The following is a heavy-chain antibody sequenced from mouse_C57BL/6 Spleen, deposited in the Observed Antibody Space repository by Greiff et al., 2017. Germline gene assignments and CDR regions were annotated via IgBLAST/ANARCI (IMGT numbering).Heavy chain of an antibody. CDR1: GYTFTSYW. CDR3: ARSHLGYAMDY. J-gene: IGHJ4*01. CDR2: IDPSDSET. V-gene: IGHV1-52*01. Sequence: QVQLQQPGAELVRPGSSVKLSCKASGYTFTSYWMHWVKQRPIQGLEWIGNIDPSDSETHYPQKFKDKATLTVDKSSSTAYMQLSSLTSEDSAVYYWARSHLGYAMDYWGQGTSVTVSS.